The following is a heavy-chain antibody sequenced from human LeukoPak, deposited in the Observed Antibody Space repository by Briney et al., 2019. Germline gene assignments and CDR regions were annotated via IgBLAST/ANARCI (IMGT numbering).Heavy chain of an antibody. D-gene: IGHD2-2*01. J-gene: IGHJ5*02. CDR2: INHSGST. CDR3: ARGVGYCSSTSCYLWFDP. V-gene: IGHV4-34*01. CDR1: GGSFSGYY. Sequence: SETLSLTCAVYGGSFSGYYWSWIRQPPGKGLEWIGEINHSGSTNYNPSLKSRVTISVDTSKNQFSLTLSSVTAADTAVYYCARGVGYCSSTSCYLWFDPWGQGTLVTVSS.